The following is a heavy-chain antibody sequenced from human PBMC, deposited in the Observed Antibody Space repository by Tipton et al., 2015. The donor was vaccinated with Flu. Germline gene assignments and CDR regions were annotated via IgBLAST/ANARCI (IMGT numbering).Heavy chain of an antibody. CDR1: GGSISSSSYY. J-gene: IGHJ4*02. V-gene: IGHV4-39*07. D-gene: IGHD6-13*01. CDR2: IYYSGST. CDR3: ARDSRIAAAGSEDY. Sequence: TLSLTCTVSGGSISSSSYYWGWIRQPPGKGLEWIGSIYYSGSTYYNPSLKSRVTISVDTSKNQFSLKLSSVTAADTAVYYCARDSRIAAAGSEDYWGRGTLVTVSS.